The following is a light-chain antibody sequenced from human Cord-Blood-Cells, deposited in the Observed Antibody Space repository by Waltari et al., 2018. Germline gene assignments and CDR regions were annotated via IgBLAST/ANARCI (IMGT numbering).Light chain of an antibody. CDR3: CSYAGSSTWV. J-gene: IGLJ3*02. CDR2: EVS. CDR1: SSDVGSYNL. V-gene: IGLV2-23*02. Sequence: QSALTQPASVSGSPGQSITISFTGTSSDVGSYNLVSWYQQHPGKAPKLMIYEVSKRPSGVANRFSGSKAGNTASQTISGLQAEDEADYYCCSYAGSSTWVFGGGTKLTVL.